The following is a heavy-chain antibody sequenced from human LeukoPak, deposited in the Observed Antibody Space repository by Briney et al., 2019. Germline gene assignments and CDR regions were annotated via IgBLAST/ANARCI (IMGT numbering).Heavy chain of an antibody. Sequence: GGSLRLSCAASGFTFSSYAMSWVRQAPGKGLEWVSTISGSGGSTYYADSVKGRFTISRDNSKNTLYLQMNSLRAEDTAVYYCAKALGVRGVFDYWGQGTLVTVSS. CDR1: GFTFSSYA. CDR3: AKALGVRGVFDY. V-gene: IGHV3-23*01. D-gene: IGHD3-10*01. J-gene: IGHJ4*02. CDR2: ISGSGGST.